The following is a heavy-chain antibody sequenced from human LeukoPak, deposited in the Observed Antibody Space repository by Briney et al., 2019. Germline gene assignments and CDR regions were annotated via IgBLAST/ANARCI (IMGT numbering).Heavy chain of an antibody. CDR1: GFTFSSYA. Sequence: GGSLRLSCAASGFTFSSYAMSWVRQAPGKGLEWVSAISGSGGSTYYADSVKGRFTISRDNSKNSLYLQMNSLRAEDTAVYYCARCGVGVAAAAANCWGQGTLLTVSS. V-gene: IGHV3-23*01. CDR2: ISGSGGST. CDR3: ARCGVGVAAAAANC. D-gene: IGHD6-13*01. J-gene: IGHJ4*02.